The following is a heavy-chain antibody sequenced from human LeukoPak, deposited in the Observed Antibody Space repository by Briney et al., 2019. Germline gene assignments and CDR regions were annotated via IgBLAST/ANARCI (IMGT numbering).Heavy chain of an antibody. V-gene: IGHV3-48*03. J-gene: IGHJ3*02. D-gene: IGHD2-15*01. CDR3: APLYCSGGSCYSGAFDI. CDR1: GFIFSSYE. CDR2: ISSSGSTK. Sequence: PGGSLRLSCAASGFIFSSYEMNWVRQAPGKGLEWVSYISSSGSTKYYADSVKGRFTISRDNAKSSLYLEMNSLRAEDTAVYYCAPLYCSGGSCYSGAFDIWGQGTMVTVSS.